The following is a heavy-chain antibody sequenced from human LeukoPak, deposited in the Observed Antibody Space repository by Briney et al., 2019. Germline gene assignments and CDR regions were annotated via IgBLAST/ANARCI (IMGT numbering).Heavy chain of an antibody. V-gene: IGHV4-59*01. CDR3: ARDRGAAAGTRYYGMDV. J-gene: IGHJ6*02. CDR2: IYYSGST. Sequence: SETLSLTCTVSGGSISSYYWSWIRQPPGKGLEWIGHIYYSGSTNYNPSLKSRVTISVDTSKNQFSLKLSSVTAADTAVYYCARDRGAAAGTRYYGMDVWGQGTTVTVSS. CDR1: GGSISSYY. D-gene: IGHD6-13*01.